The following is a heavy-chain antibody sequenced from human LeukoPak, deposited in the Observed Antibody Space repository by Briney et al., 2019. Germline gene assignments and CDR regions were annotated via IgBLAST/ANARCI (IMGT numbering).Heavy chain of an antibody. CDR2: IKQDGSEK. CDR3: ARGDYYDSSGYYTDAFDI. D-gene: IGHD3-22*01. V-gene: IGHV3-7*01. CDR1: GITFSMFY. J-gene: IGHJ3*02. Sequence: GGSLRLPCAASGITFSMFYMSWVRQAPGKGLEWVANIKQDGSEKFYVDSVKGRFTISRDNAKNSLNLQMNSLRAEDTAVYCCARGDYYDSSGYYTDAFDIWGQGTMVTVSS.